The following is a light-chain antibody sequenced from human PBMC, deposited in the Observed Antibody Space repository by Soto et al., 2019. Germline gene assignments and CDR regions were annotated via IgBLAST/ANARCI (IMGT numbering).Light chain of an antibody. Sequence: QTVVTQSPSASASLGASVKLTCTLSSGHSSYAIAWHQQQPEKGPRYLMKLNSDGSYSKGDGIPDRFSGSSSGAERYLTISSLQSEDEADYYCQTWGTGVPVFGGGTKLTVL. CDR2: LNSDGSY. V-gene: IGLV4-69*01. CDR3: QTWGTGVPV. CDR1: SGHSSYA. J-gene: IGLJ2*01.